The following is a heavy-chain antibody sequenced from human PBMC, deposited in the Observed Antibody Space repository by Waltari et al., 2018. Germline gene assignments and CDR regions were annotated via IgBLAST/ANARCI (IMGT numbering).Heavy chain of an antibody. D-gene: IGHD5-18*01. J-gene: IGHJ3*02. CDR1: GVPISSTTYY. V-gene: IGHV4-39*01. CDR2: ISYSGST. Sequence: QLQLQESGPGLVKPSETLSLTCTFSGVPISSTTYYWGWIRQPPGKGLEWVGTISYSGSTSYNPSLRSRVTISVDTSKNQFSLNLTSVTAADTAVYYCARAWLWPYNAFDIWGQGTVVTVSS. CDR3: ARAWLWPYNAFDI.